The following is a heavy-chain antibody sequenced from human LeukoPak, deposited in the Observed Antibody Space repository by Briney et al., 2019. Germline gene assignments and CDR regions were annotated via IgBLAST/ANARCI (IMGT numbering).Heavy chain of an antibody. CDR3: ARGGGYGGIDWYFDL. Sequence: PSETLSLTCIVSGGSISSGDYYRSWIRQPPGKGLEWIGYIYYSGSTYYNSSLKSRVSISVDTSKSQFSLKLSSVTAADTAVYYCARGGGYGGIDWYFDLWGRGTLVTVSS. J-gene: IGHJ2*01. D-gene: IGHD4-23*01. CDR2: IYYSGST. V-gene: IGHV4-30-4*01. CDR1: GGSISSGDYY.